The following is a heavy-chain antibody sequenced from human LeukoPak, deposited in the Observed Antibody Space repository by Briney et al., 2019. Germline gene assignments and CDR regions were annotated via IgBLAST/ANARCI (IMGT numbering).Heavy chain of an antibody. D-gene: IGHD3-22*01. CDR2: IYYSGST. J-gene: IGHJ6*02. CDR3: ASTYYYDLRPYYYYGMDV. Sequence: SETLSLTCIVSGGSISSSSYYWSWIRQPPGKGLEWIGYIYYSGSTNYNPSLKSRVTISVDTSKNQFSLKLSSVTAADTAVYYCASTYYYDLRPYYYYGMDVWGQGTTVTVSS. CDR1: GGSISSSSYY. V-gene: IGHV4-61*05.